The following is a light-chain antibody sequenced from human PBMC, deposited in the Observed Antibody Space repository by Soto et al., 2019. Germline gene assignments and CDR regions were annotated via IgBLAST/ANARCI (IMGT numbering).Light chain of an antibody. CDR2: DAS. CDR1: QGISYY. J-gene: IGKJ3*01. V-gene: IGKV1-9*01. Sequence: IQLTQSPSSLSASVGDRVTITCRASQGISYYLAWYQQKPGKAPNLLSYDASSLQSGVPSRFGGSGSGTDFTLTISSLQPEDFATYYCQQLLTSPFTFCPGTKVDSK. CDR3: QQLLTSPFT.